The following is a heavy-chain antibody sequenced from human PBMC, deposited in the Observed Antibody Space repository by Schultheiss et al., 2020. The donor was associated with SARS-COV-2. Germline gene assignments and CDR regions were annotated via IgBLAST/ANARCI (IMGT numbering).Heavy chain of an antibody. V-gene: IGHV3-23*01. CDR1: GFTFSSYA. CDR3: ARTHYDFWSGSHYYMDV. CDR2: ISGSGGST. Sequence: GASLKISCAASGFTFSSYAMSWVRQAPGKGLEWVSAISGSGGSTYYADSVKGRFTISRDNSKNTLYLQMNSLRAEDTAVYYCARTHYDFWSGSHYYMDVWGKGTTVTVSS. J-gene: IGHJ6*03. D-gene: IGHD3-3*01.